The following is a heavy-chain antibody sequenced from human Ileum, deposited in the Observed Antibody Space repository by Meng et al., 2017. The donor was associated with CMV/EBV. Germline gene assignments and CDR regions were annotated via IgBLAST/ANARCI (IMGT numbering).Heavy chain of an antibody. CDR2: VNNRGRT. Sequence: QAKSQAWGHELLQPSETPPLPSSVSGEPLNGFFCSWIRQPPGRGLEWIGEVNNRGRTNYNPSLKSRLTISIDTSKRQLSLMVTSVTAADSAIYYCASGRLQFTPSALQHWGPGTLVTVSS. J-gene: IGHJ1*01. V-gene: IGHV4-34*02. D-gene: IGHD5-24*01. CDR3: ASGRLQFTPSALQH. CDR1: GEPLNGFF.